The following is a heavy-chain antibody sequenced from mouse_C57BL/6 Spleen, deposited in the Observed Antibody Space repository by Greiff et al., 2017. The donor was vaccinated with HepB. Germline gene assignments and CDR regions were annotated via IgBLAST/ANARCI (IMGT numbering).Heavy chain of an antibody. CDR2: IDPETGGT. CDR1: GYTFTDYE. CDR3: TREDYGNYVSYFDV. V-gene: IGHV1-15*01. D-gene: IGHD2-1*01. J-gene: IGHJ1*03. Sequence: KQSGAELVRPGASVTLSCKASGYTFTDYEMHWVKQTPVHGLEWIGAIDPETGGTAYNQKFKGKAILTADKSSSTADMELRSLTSEDSAVYYCTREDYGNYVSYFDVWGTGTTVTVSS.